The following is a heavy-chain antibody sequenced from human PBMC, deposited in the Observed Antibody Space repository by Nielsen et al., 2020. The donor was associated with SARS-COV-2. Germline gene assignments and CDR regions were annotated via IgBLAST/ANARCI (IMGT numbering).Heavy chain of an antibody. CDR3: ARGLFFDYDYVWGLPGDY. J-gene: IGHJ4*02. CDR1: GYTFTSYD. CDR2: MNPNSGNT. D-gene: IGHD3-16*01. Sequence: ASVKVSCKASGYTFTSYDINWVRQATGQGLEWMGWMNPNSGNTGYAQKFQGRVTLTRDTSASTAYMELSSLRSEDTAVYYCARGLFFDYDYVWGLPGDYWGQGTLVTVSS. V-gene: IGHV1-8*01.